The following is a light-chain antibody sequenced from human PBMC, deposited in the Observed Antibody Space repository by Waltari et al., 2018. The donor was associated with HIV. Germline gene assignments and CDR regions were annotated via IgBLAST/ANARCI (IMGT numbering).Light chain of an antibody. J-gene: IGLJ2*01. V-gene: IGLV2-14*03. Sequence: QSALTQPASVSGSPGQSITISCTGTNSDIGTYNYVSWYQQQSGKAPRLLISEVNNRPSGVYNRFSGSKAGNTASLSISGLQAEDEGKYYCSSYTATKMLVFGGGTDVTVL. CDR1: NSDIGTYNY. CDR3: SSYTATKMLV. CDR2: EVN.